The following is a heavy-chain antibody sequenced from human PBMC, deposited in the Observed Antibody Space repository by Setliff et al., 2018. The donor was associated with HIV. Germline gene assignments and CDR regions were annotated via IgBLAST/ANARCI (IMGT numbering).Heavy chain of an antibody. Sequence: SETLSLTCTVSGDSFNNYHWSWIRQPPGEGLEFLGFFHYRGSPIYNPSLKSRVKISVDTSKNQFSLNLTSVTAADTAVYYCARDNHGFPVSWGQGTLVTVSS. D-gene: IGHD2-2*03. CDR2: FHYRGSP. J-gene: IGHJ4*02. CDR3: ARDNHGFPVS. V-gene: IGHV4-59*01. CDR1: GDSFNNYH.